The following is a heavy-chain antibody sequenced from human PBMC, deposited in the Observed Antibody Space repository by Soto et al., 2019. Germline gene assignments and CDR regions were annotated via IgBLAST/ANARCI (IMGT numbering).Heavy chain of an antibody. CDR3: SIGSWSAETFDV. D-gene: IGHD2-2*01. Sequence: QVHLEQSGAEVKKPGSSVKVSCKAAGGTFSTYTLIWVRQAPGQVLEWMGRIIPMLTVTNSAQKFQGRVTLTADKSTSTAFMELTSLTSDDTAVYYCSIGSWSAETFDVWGQGTMVTVSS. J-gene: IGHJ3*01. CDR1: GGTFSTYT. V-gene: IGHV1-69*02. CDR2: IIPMLTVT.